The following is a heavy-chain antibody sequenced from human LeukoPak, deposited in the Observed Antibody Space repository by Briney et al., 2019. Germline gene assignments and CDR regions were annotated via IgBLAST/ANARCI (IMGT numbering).Heavy chain of an antibody. CDR3: ARDRQIAY. CDR2: IKQDGSER. J-gene: IGHJ4*02. V-gene: IGHV3-7*01. CDR1: GFTFSNYW. Sequence: GGSLRLSCAASGFTFSNYWLTWVRQAPGQGLEWVANIKQDGSERHYVDSVKGRFTISRDNAKNSLYLQINSLRAEDTAVYYCARDRQIAYWGQGTLVTVSS.